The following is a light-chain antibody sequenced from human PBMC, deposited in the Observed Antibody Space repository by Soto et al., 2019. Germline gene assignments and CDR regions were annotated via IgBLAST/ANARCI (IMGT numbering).Light chain of an antibody. CDR3: QQYGSSPPYT. J-gene: IGKJ2*01. CDR2: GSS. Sequence: EVVLTQSPGTLSLSPGERATLSCRASQSVSNNYLAWYQQKPGQSPKLLIFGSSDRATGIPDRFSGSGSGIDFTLIISSLEPEDFAVCYCQQYGSSPPYTFGQGTKLEIK. CDR1: QSVSNNY. V-gene: IGKV3-20*01.